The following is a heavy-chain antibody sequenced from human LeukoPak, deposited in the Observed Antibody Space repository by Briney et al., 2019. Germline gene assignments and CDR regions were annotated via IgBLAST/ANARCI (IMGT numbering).Heavy chain of an antibody. V-gene: IGHV3-30*04. CDR1: GFTFSSYA. Sequence: GGSLRLSCAAFGFTFSSYAMHWVRQAPGKGLEWVAVISYDGSNKYYADSVKGRFTISRDNSKNTLYLQMNSLRAEDTAVYYCARETVTGYYYYYMDVWGKGTTVTVSS. J-gene: IGHJ6*03. D-gene: IGHD4-17*01. CDR2: ISYDGSNK. CDR3: ARETVTGYYYYYMDV.